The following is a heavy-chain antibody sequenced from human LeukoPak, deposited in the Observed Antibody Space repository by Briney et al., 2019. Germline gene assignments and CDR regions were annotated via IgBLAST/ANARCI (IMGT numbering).Heavy chain of an antibody. D-gene: IGHD6-13*01. CDR3: VREGHSSIWYLGDSFDY. J-gene: IGHJ4*02. CDR1: GFTFSSYA. V-gene: IGHV3-23*01. CDR2: ISGSGGST. Sequence: PGGSLRLSCAASGFTFSSYAMSWVRQAPGKGLEWVSAISGSGGSTYYADSVKGRFTISRDNSKNTLYLQMNSLRAEDTAVYFCVREGHSSIWYLGDSFDYWGQGTLVTVSS.